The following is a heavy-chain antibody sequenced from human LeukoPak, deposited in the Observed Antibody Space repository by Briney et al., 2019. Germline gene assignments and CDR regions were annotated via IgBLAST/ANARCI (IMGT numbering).Heavy chain of an antibody. J-gene: IGHJ3*02. CDR1: GVSISSSNSY. CDR2: IYYSGNT. D-gene: IGHD2-15*01. V-gene: IGHV4-39*02. Sequence: SETLSLTCTVSGVSISSSNSYWGWIRHPPGKGLEWIGRIYYSGNTYYNAPLQSKVSISIDTSKNHFFPRLTSATAAATAVYYCVRHQRGISDAFDIWGRGTMVTVSS. CDR3: VRHQRGISDAFDI.